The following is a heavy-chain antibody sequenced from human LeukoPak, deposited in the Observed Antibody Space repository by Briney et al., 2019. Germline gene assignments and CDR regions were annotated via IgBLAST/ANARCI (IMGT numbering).Heavy chain of an antibody. CDR3: ARGPVVATAYYFDY. D-gene: IGHD2-21*02. CDR2: ISSSSYI. Sequence: GGSLRLSCAASGFTFSSYSMNWVRQAPGKGLEWVSSISSSSYIYYADSVKGRFTISRDNAKNSLYLQMNSLRAEDTAVYYCARGPVVATAYYFDYWGQGTLVTVSS. V-gene: IGHV3-21*01. CDR1: GFTFSSYS. J-gene: IGHJ4*02.